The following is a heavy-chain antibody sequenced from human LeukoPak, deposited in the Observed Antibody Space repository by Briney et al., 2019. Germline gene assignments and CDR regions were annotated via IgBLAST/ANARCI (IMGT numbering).Heavy chain of an antibody. CDR1: GGSFSGYY. D-gene: IGHD5-18*01. CDR2: INHSGST. J-gene: IGHJ4*02. CDR3: ARGQNTAMGPRFDY. Sequence: SETLSLTCAVYGGSFSGYYWSWIRQPPGKGLEWIGDINHSGSTNYNPSLKSRVTISVDTSKNQFSLKLSSVTAADTAVYYCARGQNTAMGPRFDYWGQGTLVTVSS. V-gene: IGHV4-34*01.